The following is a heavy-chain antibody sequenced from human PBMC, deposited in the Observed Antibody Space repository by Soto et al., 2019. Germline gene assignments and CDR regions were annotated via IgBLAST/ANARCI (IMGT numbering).Heavy chain of an antibody. CDR2: TYYRSKWYN. CDR1: GDSVSSNSAA. Sequence: SQTLSLTCAISGDSVSSNSAAWNWIRQSPSRGLEWLGRTYYRSKWYNDYAVSVKSRITINPDTSKNQFSLQPNSVTPEDTAVYYCAREGYSSGWFFPHYFDYWGQGTLVTVSS. CDR3: AREGYSSGWFFPHYFDY. V-gene: IGHV6-1*01. J-gene: IGHJ4*02. D-gene: IGHD6-19*01.